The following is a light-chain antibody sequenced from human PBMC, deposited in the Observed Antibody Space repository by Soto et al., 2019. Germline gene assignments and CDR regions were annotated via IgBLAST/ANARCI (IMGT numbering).Light chain of an antibody. CDR3: QQYNNWPPAYT. CDR1: QSVSSK. Sequence: EVVLTQSPGTLSLSPGERATLSCRASQSVSSKLAWYQQKPGQAPRLLIYGASTRATGIPERFSGSGSGTEFTLTISSLQSEDFAVYYCQQYNNWPPAYTFGQGTKVDIK. V-gene: IGKV3-15*01. CDR2: GAS. J-gene: IGKJ2*01.